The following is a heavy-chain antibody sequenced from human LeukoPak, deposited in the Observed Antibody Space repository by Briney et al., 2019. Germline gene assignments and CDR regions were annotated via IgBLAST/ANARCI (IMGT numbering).Heavy chain of an antibody. V-gene: IGHV3-20*04. CDR2: INWNGGST. Sequence: GGSLRLSCAASGFTFDDYGMSWVRQAPGKGLEWVSGINWNGGSTGYADSVKGRFTISRDNAKNSLYQQMNSLRAEDTALYYCASGGYGGSGYYFDYWGQGTLVSVSS. J-gene: IGHJ4*02. CDR1: GFTFDDYG. CDR3: ASGGYGGSGYYFDY. D-gene: IGHD6-19*01.